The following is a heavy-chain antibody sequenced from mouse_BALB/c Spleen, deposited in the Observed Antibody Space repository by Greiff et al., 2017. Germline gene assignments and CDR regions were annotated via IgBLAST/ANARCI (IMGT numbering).Heavy chain of an antibody. CDR2: INPNNGDT. CDR1: GYTFTDYY. J-gene: IGHJ3*01. Sequence: VQLQQSGPELVKPGASVKMSCKASGYTFTDYYMKWVKQSHRKSLEWIGDINPNNGDTFYNQKFKGKATLTVDKSSSTAYMQLNSLTSEDSAVYYCARSEYGNLWFAYWGQGTLVTVSA. CDR3: ARSEYGNLWFAY. V-gene: IGHV1-26*01. D-gene: IGHD2-10*02.